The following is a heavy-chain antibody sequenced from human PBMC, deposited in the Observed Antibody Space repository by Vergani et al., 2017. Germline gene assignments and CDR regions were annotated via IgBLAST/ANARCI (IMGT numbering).Heavy chain of an antibody. D-gene: IGHD2-2*02. Sequence: EVQLVQSGAEVKKPGESLRISCKGSGYSFTSYWISWVRQMPGKGLEWMGRIDPSDSYTNYSPSFQGHVTISADKSISTAYLQWSSLKASDTAMYYCARYRKEYCSSTSCYTSNWFDPWGQGTLVTVSS. CDR2: IDPSDSYT. V-gene: IGHV5-10-1*03. CDR3: ARYRKEYCSSTSCYTSNWFDP. J-gene: IGHJ5*02. CDR1: GYSFTSYW.